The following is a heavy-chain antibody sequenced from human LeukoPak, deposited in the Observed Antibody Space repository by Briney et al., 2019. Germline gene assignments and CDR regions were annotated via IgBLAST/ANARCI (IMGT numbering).Heavy chain of an antibody. V-gene: IGHV4-39*01. CDR1: GGSISSSSYY. J-gene: IGHJ4*02. Sequence: SETLSLTCTVSGGSISSSSYYWGWIRQPPGKGLEWIGSIYYSGSTYYNPSLKSRVTISVDTSKNQFSLKLSSVTAADTAVYYCARSRFGELSYFDYWGQGTLVTVSS. CDR2: IYYSGST. D-gene: IGHD3-10*01. CDR3: ARSRFGELSYFDY.